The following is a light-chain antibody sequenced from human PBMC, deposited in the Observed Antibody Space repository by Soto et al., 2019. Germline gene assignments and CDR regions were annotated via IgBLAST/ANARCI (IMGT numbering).Light chain of an antibody. CDR2: SNN. CDR3: AAWDDSLNGYV. Sequence: QSVLTQPPSASETPGQRVTISCSGSSSNIAGNTVNWYQQLPGTAPKLLIYSNNHRPSVVPDRFSGSKSGTSASLAIRGLESEDEADYYCAAWDDSLNGYVFGTGTKVTVL. J-gene: IGLJ1*01. CDR1: SSNIAGNT. V-gene: IGLV1-44*01.